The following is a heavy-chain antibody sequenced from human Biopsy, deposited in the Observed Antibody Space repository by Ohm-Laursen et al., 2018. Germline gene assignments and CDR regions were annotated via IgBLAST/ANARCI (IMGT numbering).Heavy chain of an antibody. CDR1: GGSISSDY. J-gene: IGHJ4*02. Sequence: TLSLTCTVSGGSISSDYWSWIRHHPGKGLEWIGNIFYSANTYYNPSLKSRVTISVDKSKNQFSLKLSSVTAADTAVYYCARLGSGDYFPTFFDFWGQGALVTVSS. CDR2: IFYSANT. V-gene: IGHV4-31*03. CDR3: ARLGSGDYFPTFFDF. D-gene: IGHD5-12*01.